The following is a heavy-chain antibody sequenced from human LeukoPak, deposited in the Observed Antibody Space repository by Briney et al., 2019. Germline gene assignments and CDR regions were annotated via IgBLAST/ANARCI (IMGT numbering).Heavy chain of an antibody. CDR3: ARGKGDYFDF. V-gene: IGHV3-48*01. CDR2: ISSSSGTI. J-gene: IGHJ4*02. CDR1: GFTFSIYT. Sequence: GGSLRLSCAASGFTFSIYTMNWVRQAPGKGLEWISYISSSSGTIHYADSVKCRFTISRDNAKNSLYLQLSTLRAEDTAVYYCARGKGDYFDFWGQGTLVTVSS.